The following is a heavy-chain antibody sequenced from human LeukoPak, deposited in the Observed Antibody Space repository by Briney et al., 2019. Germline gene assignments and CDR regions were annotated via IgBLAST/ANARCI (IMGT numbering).Heavy chain of an antibody. CDR1: GYTFTSYY. CDR3: AMTGSSGYYSDY. V-gene: IGHV1-46*01. D-gene: IGHD3-22*01. J-gene: IGHJ4*02. Sequence: GASVKASCKASGYTFTSYYMHWVRQAPGQGLEWMGIINPSGGSTSYAQKFQGRVTMTRDTSTSTVYMELSSLRSEDTAVYYCAMTGSSGYYSDYWGQGTLVTVSS. CDR2: INPSGGST.